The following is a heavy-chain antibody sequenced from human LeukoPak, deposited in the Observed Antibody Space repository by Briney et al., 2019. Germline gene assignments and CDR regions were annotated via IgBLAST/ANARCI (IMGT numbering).Heavy chain of an antibody. D-gene: IGHD2-2*01. J-gene: IGHJ6*02. CDR1: GYTLTELS. CDR3: ATDPGEIVPAAKGPRGDYCYGMDV. Sequence: GASVKVSCKVSGYTLTELSMHWVRQAPGEGLEWMGGFDPEDGETIYAQKFQGRVTMTEDTSTDTAYMELNSLRSDDTAVYYCATDPGEIVPAAKGPRGDYCYGMDVWGQGTTVTVSS. CDR2: FDPEDGET. V-gene: IGHV1-24*01.